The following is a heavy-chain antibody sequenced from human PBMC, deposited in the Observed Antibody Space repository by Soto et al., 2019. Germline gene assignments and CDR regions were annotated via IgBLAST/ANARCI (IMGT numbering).Heavy chain of an antibody. V-gene: IGHV3-15*05. CDR2: IKGKTDGGTT. D-gene: IGHD3-22*01. CDR3: TTRTFYYDSSGYYCAY. J-gene: IGHJ4*02. Sequence: PGGSLRLSCAASGFTFSNAWMFWVRQAPGKGLEWVGRIKGKTDGGTTDYAATVKGRFTISRDDSKNTVYLQMNSLKTEDTAVYYCTTRTFYYDSSGYYCAYWGQGTLATVSS. CDR1: GFTFSNAW.